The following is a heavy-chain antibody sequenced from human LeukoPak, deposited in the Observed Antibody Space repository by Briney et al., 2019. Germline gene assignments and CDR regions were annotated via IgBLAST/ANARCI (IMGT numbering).Heavy chain of an antibody. CDR3: ARDNWNYGSSMDV. CDR2: IYYSGST. CDR1: GGSISSYY. V-gene: IGHV4-59*01. J-gene: IGHJ6*02. Sequence: SETLSLTCSVSGGSISSYYWSWNRQPPGKGLEWIGYIYYSGSTNYNPSLKSRVTISVDTSKNQFSLKLSSVTAADTAVYYCARDNWNYGSSMDVWGQGTTVTVSS. D-gene: IGHD1-7*01.